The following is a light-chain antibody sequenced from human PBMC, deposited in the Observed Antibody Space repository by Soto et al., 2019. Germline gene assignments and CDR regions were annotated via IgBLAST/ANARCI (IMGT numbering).Light chain of an antibody. CDR3: QQYGSSLL. Sequence: EIVLTQSPGTLPLSPGEGATLSCRASQSVSSSYLAWYQQKPGQALRLLIYGASSRATGIPDRFSGSGSGTDFTLTSSRLEPEDFAVYYCQQYGSSLLFGQGTKLEI. CDR1: QSVSSSY. V-gene: IGKV3-20*01. J-gene: IGKJ2*01. CDR2: GAS.